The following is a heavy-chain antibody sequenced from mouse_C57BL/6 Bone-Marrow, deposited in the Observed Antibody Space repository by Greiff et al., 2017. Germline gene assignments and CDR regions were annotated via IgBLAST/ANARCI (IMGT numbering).Heavy chain of an antibody. CDR1: GFTFSDYY. Sequence: EVKVVESGGGLVQPGGSLKLSCAASGFTFSDYYMYWVRQTPEKRLEWVAYISNGGGSTYYPDTVKGRFTISRDNAKNTLYLQMSRLKSEDTAMYYCARPIYDGYAFAYWGQGTLVTVSA. CDR3: ARPIYDGYAFAY. J-gene: IGHJ3*01. V-gene: IGHV5-12*01. D-gene: IGHD2-3*01. CDR2: ISNGGGST.